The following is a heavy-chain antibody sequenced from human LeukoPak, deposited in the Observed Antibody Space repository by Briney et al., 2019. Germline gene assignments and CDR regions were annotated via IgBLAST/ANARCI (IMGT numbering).Heavy chain of an antibody. CDR2: ITGSGGNT. D-gene: IGHD3-9*01. Sequence: GGSLTLSCAASGFSFSNYAMSWVRQAPGKGLEWVSAITGSGGNTYYADSVRGRFTISRDNSKNTVFLQMNSLRAEDTAVYYCAKWGDYVVLTGYYVSDYWGQGTLVTVSS. V-gene: IGHV3-23*01. CDR3: AKWGDYVVLTGYYVSDY. CDR1: GFSFSNYA. J-gene: IGHJ4*02.